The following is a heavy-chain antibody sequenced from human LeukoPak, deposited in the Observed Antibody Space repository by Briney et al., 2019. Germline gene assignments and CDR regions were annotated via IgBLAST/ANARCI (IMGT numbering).Heavy chain of an antibody. V-gene: IGHV3-7*03. Sequence: GGSLRLSCAVSGFTFSRYKMSWVRQAPGKGLEWVANINQDGSEKSYVDSVKGRFTFSRDNAKNSLYLQMNSLRAGDTALYHCARREDYYDSSGYYYPFFDYWGQGTLVTVSS. CDR2: INQDGSEK. CDR1: GFTFSRYK. D-gene: IGHD3-22*01. J-gene: IGHJ4*02. CDR3: ARREDYYDSSGYYYPFFDY.